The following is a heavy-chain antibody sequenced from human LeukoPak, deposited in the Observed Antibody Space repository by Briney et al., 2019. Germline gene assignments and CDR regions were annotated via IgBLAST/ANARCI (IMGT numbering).Heavy chain of an antibody. CDR3: ARDNGGWFDT. CDR1: EFIFSDYW. Sequence: GGSLRLSCVASEFIFSDYWMSWVRQAPGKGLEWVANIKQGGREDKYVSSVKGRFAISRDDAKSTLYLQMDSLSGDDTAVYYCARDNGGWFDTWGRGTLVTVSS. D-gene: IGHD3-10*01. V-gene: IGHV3-7*03. J-gene: IGHJ5*02. CDR2: IKQGGRED.